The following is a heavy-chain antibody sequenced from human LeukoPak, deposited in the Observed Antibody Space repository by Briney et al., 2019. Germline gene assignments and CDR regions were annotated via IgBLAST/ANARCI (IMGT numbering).Heavy chain of an antibody. CDR3: ARTLPAGLFDY. V-gene: IGHV3-21*01. CDR2: ISSSSSYI. D-gene: IGHD6-19*01. J-gene: IGHJ4*02. Sequence: SGGSLRLSCAASGFTLSSYSMNWVRQAPGKGLEWVSSISSSSSYIYYADSVKGRFTISRDNAKNSLYLQMNSLRAEDTAVYYCARTLPAGLFDYWGQGTLVTVSS. CDR1: GFTLSSYS.